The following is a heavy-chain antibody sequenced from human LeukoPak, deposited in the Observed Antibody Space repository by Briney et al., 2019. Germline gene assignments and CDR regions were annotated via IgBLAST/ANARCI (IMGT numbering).Heavy chain of an antibody. CDR2: ISYDGSNK. D-gene: IGHD6-19*01. CDR3: ARDQLLYSSGPLAGY. Sequence: GGSLRLSCAASGFTFSSYAMHWVRQAPGKGLEWVAVISYDGSNKYYADSVKGRFTISRDNSKNTLYLQMNSLRAEDTAVYYCARDQLLYSSGPLAGYWGQGTLVTVSS. CDR1: GFTFSSYA. J-gene: IGHJ4*02. V-gene: IGHV3-30-3*01.